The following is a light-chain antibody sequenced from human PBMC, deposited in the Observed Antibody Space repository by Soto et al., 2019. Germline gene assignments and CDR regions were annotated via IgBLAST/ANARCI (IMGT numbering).Light chain of an antibody. V-gene: IGLV2-14*03. CDR3: TSYTRSPHYV. CDR2: DVD. J-gene: IGLJ1*01. Sequence: QSALTQPASVSGSPGQSITVSCTGTSNDIGVSNYVSWYQQHPGKAPRLIIYDVDNRPSGVSARFSGSKSVNTASLTISGLQTEDEADYYCTSYTRSPHYVFGTGTKVTVL. CDR1: SNDIGVSNY.